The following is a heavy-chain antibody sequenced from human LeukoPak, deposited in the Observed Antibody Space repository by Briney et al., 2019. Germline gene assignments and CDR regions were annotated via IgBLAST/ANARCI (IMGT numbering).Heavy chain of an antibody. CDR3: AREEALGSGSFDY. V-gene: IGHV4-59*01. Sequence: NSSETLSLTCTVSGGSISSYYWSWIRQPPGKGLEWIGYIYYSGSTNYNPSLKSRVTISVDTSKNQFSLKLSSVTAADTAVYYCAREEALGSGSFDYWGQGTLVTVSS. J-gene: IGHJ4*02. CDR2: IYYSGST. D-gene: IGHD1-26*01. CDR1: GGSISSYY.